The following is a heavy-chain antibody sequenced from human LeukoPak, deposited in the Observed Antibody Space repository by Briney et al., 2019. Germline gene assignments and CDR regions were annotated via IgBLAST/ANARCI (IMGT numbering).Heavy chain of an antibody. Sequence: SGPLSLTCAVSGGSISSSNWWSWVRQPPGKGLEWIGEIYHSGSTNYNPSLKSRVTISVDKSKNQFSLKLSSVTAADTAVYYCASVPDYDILTGYSPYYFDYWGQGTLVTVSS. CDR3: ASVPDYDILTGYSPYYFDY. CDR2: IYHSGST. CDR1: GGSISSSNW. J-gene: IGHJ4*02. D-gene: IGHD3-9*01. V-gene: IGHV4-4*02.